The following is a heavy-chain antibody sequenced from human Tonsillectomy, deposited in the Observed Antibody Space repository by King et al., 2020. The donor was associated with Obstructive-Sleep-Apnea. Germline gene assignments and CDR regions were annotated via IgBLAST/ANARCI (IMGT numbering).Heavy chain of an antibody. CDR2: ISYDGSNK. CDR3: ARLHCGGDCYGYFDY. J-gene: IGHJ4*02. CDR1: EFTFSSYA. V-gene: IGHV3-30-3*01. D-gene: IGHD2-21*02. Sequence: VQLVESGGGVVQPGRSLRLSCAASEFTFSSYAMHWVRQAPGKGLEWVAIISYDGSNKYYTDSVKGRFTISRDNSKNTLYPQMNSLRAEDTAVYYCARLHCGGDCYGYFDYWGQGTLVTVSS.